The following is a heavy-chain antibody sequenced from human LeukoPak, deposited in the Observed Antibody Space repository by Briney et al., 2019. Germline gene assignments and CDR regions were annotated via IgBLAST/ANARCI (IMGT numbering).Heavy chain of an antibody. Sequence: PGGSLRLSCAASGFTFSSYAMSWVRQAPGKGLEWVSAISGSGGSTYYADSVKGRFTISRDNSKNTLYLQMNSLRAEDTAVYYCAKANIVGATEVYYYGMDVWGQGTTVTVSS. V-gene: IGHV3-23*01. CDR2: ISGSGGST. CDR3: AKANIVGATEVYYYGMDV. D-gene: IGHD1-26*01. CDR1: GFTFSSYA. J-gene: IGHJ6*02.